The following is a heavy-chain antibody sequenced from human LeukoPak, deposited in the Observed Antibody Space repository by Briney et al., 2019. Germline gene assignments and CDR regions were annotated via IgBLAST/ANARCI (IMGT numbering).Heavy chain of an antibody. V-gene: IGHV1-69*04. D-gene: IGHD2-2*01. CDR2: IIPILGIA. J-gene: IGHJ6*02. Sequence: AASVKVYCKASGGTFSSYAIRWVRQAPGQGLEWMGRIIPILGIANYAQKFQGRVTITADKSTSTAYMELSSLRSEDTAVYYCASGRNQLYYGMDVWGQGTTVTVSS. CDR3: ASGRNQLYYGMDV. CDR1: GGTFSSYA.